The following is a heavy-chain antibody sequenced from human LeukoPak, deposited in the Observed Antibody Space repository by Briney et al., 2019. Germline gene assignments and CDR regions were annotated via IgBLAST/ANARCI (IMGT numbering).Heavy chain of an antibody. V-gene: IGHV3-66*01. CDR3: ARDRFTMIVGDDGEYFQH. CDR1: GFTVSSNY. J-gene: IGHJ1*01. D-gene: IGHD3-22*01. CDR2: IYSGGST. Sequence: GGSLRLSCAASGFTVSSNYMSWVRQAPGKGLEWVSVIYSGGSTYYADSVKGRFTISRDNSKNTLYLQMNSLRAEDTAVYYCARDRFTMIVGDDGEYFQHWGQGTLVTVSS.